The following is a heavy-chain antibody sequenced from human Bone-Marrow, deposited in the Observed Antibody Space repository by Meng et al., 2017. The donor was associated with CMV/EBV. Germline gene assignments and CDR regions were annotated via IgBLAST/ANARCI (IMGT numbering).Heavy chain of an antibody. J-gene: IGHJ6*02. V-gene: IGHV3-23*01. D-gene: IGHD2-2*01. CDR2: ISGSRDNT. Sequence: GESLKISCAASGFIFSNYAMSWVRQAPGKGLEWVSVISGSRDNTYYADSVKGRFTISRDNSKNTLYLQMNSLRAEDTAVYYCAKWKPGDFVVPAAITGYYGMDVWGQGTTVIVSS. CDR3: AKWKPGDFVVPAAITGYYGMDV. CDR1: GFIFSNYA.